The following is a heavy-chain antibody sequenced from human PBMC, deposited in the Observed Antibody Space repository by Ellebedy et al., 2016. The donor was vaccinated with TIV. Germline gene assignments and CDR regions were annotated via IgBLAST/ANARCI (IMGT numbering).Heavy chain of an antibody. CDR2: ISGDGTFT. Sequence: GESLKISCTASGFALVDYMSWIRQAPGKGLESISYISGDGTFTSYTNSVKARFPVSRDNAKKSLYLQMNSLRADDTAVYYCAKDYRNKGFDVWGQGTMVTVSS. CDR1: GFALVDY. CDR3: AKDYRNKGFDV. V-gene: IGHV3-11*01. D-gene: IGHD1/OR15-1a*01. J-gene: IGHJ3*01.